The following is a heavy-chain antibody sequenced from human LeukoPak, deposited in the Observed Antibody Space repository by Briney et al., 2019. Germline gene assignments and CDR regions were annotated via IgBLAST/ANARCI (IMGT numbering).Heavy chain of an antibody. Sequence: GGSLRLSCAASGFTVSSNYISWVRQAPGKGLEWVALIYSGGTTYYADSVKGRFTISRDNSKNTLYRQMNSLRAEDTAVYYCARDIRPFGDNSWYFDYWGQGTLVTVSS. D-gene: IGHD4-23*01. V-gene: IGHV3-66*02. J-gene: IGHJ4*02. CDR1: GFTVSSNY. CDR3: ARDIRPFGDNSWYFDY. CDR2: IYSGGTT.